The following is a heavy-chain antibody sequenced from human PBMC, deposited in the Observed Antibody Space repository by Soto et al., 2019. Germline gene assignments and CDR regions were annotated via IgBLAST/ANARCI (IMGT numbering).Heavy chain of an antibody. Sequence: EVQLVQSGAEVKKPGESLKISCKGSGDSFTSYWIGWVRQMPGKGLECMGIIYPGDSDTRYSPSFQGQVTISADKSISTAYLQWSSLKASDTAMYYCARTAAAGKYYYGMDVWGQGTTVTVSS. CDR3: ARTAAAGKYYYGMDV. V-gene: IGHV5-51*01. D-gene: IGHD6-13*01. CDR1: GDSFTSYW. J-gene: IGHJ6*02. CDR2: IYPGDSDT.